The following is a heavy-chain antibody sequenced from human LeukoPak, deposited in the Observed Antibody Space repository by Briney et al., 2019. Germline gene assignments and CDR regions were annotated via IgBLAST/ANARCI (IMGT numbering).Heavy chain of an antibody. CDR2: VYYGGST. CDR1: GGSISSSSYY. J-gene: IGHJ4*02. CDR3: ARGGALWTVMN. V-gene: IGHV4-39*07. D-gene: IGHD3/OR15-3a*01. Sequence: PSETLSLTCTVSGGSISSSSYYWGWIRQPPGEGLEWIGSVYYGGSTYYNPSLKSRVTISVDASKNQFSLRLSSVTAADTAVYYCARGGALWTVMNWGQGTLVTVSS.